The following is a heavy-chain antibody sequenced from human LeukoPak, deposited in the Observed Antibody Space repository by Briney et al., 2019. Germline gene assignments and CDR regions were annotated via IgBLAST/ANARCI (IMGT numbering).Heavy chain of an antibody. Sequence: SQTLSLTCTVSGGSISSGDYYWSRVRQPPRKGLEWIGYIYYSGSTYYNPSLKSRVTISVDTSKNQFSLKLSSVTAADTAVYYCAREGANNWNDHYYYYYMGVWGKGTTVTVSS. CDR1: GGSISSGDYY. J-gene: IGHJ6*03. CDR2: IYYSGST. V-gene: IGHV4-30-4*08. D-gene: IGHD1-20*01. CDR3: AREGANNWNDHYYYYYMGV.